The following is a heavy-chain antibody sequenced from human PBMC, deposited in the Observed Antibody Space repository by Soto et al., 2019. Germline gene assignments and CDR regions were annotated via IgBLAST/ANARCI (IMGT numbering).Heavy chain of an antibody. Sequence: QIALKESGPTLVKPTQNLTLTCTFSWFSLTTPTVGVCWIRQPPGKALEWLAFVYWDDDKRYSPSLKTRLTITKDSSKNRVAVTMINMDPSDTRTYYCAHKPDAANWVGPWGQGTLVTVSS. CDR3: AHKPDAANWVGP. J-gene: IGHJ5*02. CDR2: VYWDDDK. CDR1: WFSLTTPTVG. V-gene: IGHV2-5*02.